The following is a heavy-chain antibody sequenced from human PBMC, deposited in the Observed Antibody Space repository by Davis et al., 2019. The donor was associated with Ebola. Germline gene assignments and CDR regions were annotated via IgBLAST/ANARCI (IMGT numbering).Heavy chain of an antibody. D-gene: IGHD5-18*01. CDR1: GFIFSDYE. V-gene: IGHV3-48*03. J-gene: IGHJ4*02. CDR3: VPGTWI. Sequence: PGGSLRLSCEASGFIFSDYEMNWVRQTPGKGLEWVAFVGNSVDTIHYAASVKGRFIASRDNARHSLLLQMNNMKVEDTGFYYCVPGTWIRGQGMRVTVSA. CDR2: VGNSVDTI.